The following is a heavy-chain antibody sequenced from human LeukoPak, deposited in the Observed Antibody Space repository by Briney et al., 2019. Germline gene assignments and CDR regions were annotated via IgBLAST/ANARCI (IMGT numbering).Heavy chain of an antibody. CDR2: IYYSGTT. V-gene: IGHV4-59*01. Sequence: PSETLSLTCTVSGGSISSDYWSWIRQSPGKGLEWIGYIYYSGTTSYNPSLKSRVTISLDTSKNQFSLKLSSVTAADTAVYCCARGANWGSPDYWGQGTLVTVSS. D-gene: IGHD7-27*01. J-gene: IGHJ4*02. CDR1: GGSISSDY. CDR3: ARGANWGSPDY.